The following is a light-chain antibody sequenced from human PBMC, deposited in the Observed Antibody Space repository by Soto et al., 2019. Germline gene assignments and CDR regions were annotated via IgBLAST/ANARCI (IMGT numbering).Light chain of an antibody. V-gene: IGLV1-51*01. CDR1: SSNIGNNY. CDR3: GTWDSSLSAVV. Sequence: QSVLTQPPSVPAAPGQKVTISYSGSSSNIGNNYVSWYQQLPGTAPKLLIYDNNKRPSGIPDRFSGSKSGTSATLGITGLQTGDEADYYCGTWDSSLSAVVFGGGTKLTVL. CDR2: DNN. J-gene: IGLJ2*01.